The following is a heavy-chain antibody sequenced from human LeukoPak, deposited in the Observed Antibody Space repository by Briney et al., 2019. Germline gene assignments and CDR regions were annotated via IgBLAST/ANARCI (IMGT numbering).Heavy chain of an antibody. J-gene: IGHJ4*02. CDR1: GFIFSDHY. Sequence: GGSLRLSCAASGFIFSDHYMDWVRRAPGKGLEWVGRTRNKANSYTTEYAASVEGRFTISRDDSKHSLYLQMNSLKTEDTAVYYCARDSLRYGGSFDYWGQGTLVTVSS. CDR2: TRNKANSYTT. D-gene: IGHD1-26*01. V-gene: IGHV3-72*01. CDR3: ARDSLRYGGSFDY.